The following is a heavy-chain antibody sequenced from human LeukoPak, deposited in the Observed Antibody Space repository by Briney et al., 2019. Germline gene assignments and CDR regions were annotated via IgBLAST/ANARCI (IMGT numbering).Heavy chain of an antibody. CDR3: SREPNNVVTPAGFDY. Sequence: GGSLRLSCAASGFTFSTYAMTWVRQAPGKGLEWVSTISSGADYTYYADSVKGRFTISRDNSKSTLYLQMNSLRAEDTAVYYCSREPNNVVTPAGFDYWGQGTLVTVSS. D-gene: IGHD2-2*01. CDR2: ISSGADYT. CDR1: GFTFSTYA. V-gene: IGHV3-23*01. J-gene: IGHJ4*02.